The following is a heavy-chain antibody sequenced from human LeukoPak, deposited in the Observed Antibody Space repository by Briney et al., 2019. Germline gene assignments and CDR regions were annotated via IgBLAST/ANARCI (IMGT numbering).Heavy chain of an antibody. D-gene: IGHD3-9*01. Sequence: GGSLRLSCAASGLTFYDQAMHWVRQAPGTGLEWVSLSGNDGSTYYADSVEGRFTISRDNARNSLSLQINSLRAEDTAVYYCARDPGLTGYYFDYWGQGTLVTVSS. V-gene: IGHV3-43*02. CDR3: ARDPGLTGYYFDY. J-gene: IGHJ4*02. CDR1: GLTFYDQA. CDR2: SGNDGST.